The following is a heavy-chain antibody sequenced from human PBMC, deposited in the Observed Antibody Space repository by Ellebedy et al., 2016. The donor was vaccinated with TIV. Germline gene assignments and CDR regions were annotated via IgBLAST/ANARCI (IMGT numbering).Heavy chain of an antibody. Sequence: KVSCKGSGYSFTSYWISWVRQMPGKGLEWMGRIDPSDSYTNYSPSFQGHVTISADKSISTAYLQWSSLKASDTAMYYCARRRLPVGAADYWGQGTLVTVSS. D-gene: IGHD1-26*01. CDR1: GYSFTSYW. CDR3: ARRRLPVGAADY. CDR2: IDPSDSYT. J-gene: IGHJ4*02. V-gene: IGHV5-10-1*01.